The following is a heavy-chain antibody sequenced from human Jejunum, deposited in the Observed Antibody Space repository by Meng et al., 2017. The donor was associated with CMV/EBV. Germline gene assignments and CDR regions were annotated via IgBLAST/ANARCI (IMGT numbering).Heavy chain of an antibody. CDR2: IYHSGST. CDR1: GGPINSFY. Sequence: CTVSGGPINSFYWSWVRQTPGKGLEWIGYIYHSGSTAYNPSLKSRVSISIDKSKNQLSLKMNSVTAADTAVYYCARETPIRSLDLWGQGTLVTVSS. J-gene: IGHJ5*02. V-gene: IGHV4-59*01. CDR3: ARETPIRSLDL.